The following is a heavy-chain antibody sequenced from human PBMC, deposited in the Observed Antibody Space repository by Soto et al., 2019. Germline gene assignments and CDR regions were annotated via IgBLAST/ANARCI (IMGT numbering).Heavy chain of an antibody. CDR3: AHRGYCSGGSCTPGWFDP. Sequence: QITLKESGPTLVKPTQTLTLTCTFSGFSLSTSGVGVGWIRQPPGKALEWLALIYWDDDKRYSPSLKSRLTITKETSKNQVVLTMTNMDPVDTATYYCAHRGYCSGGSCTPGWFDPWGQGTLVTVSS. J-gene: IGHJ5*02. D-gene: IGHD2-15*01. V-gene: IGHV2-5*02. CDR1: GFSLSTSGVG. CDR2: IYWDDDK.